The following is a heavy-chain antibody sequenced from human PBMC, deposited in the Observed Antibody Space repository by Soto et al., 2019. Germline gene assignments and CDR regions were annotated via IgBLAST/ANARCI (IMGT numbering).Heavy chain of an antibody. Sequence: GGSLRLSCAASGFTFSSHALHWVRQAPGKGLEWVAVISSDGSNKYYADSVKGRFTISRDNSKNTLYLQMNSLRAEDTAVYYCARVSSGQSCFDYWGQGTPVTVSS. CDR3: ARVSSGQSCFDY. CDR1: GFTFSSHA. CDR2: ISSDGSNK. J-gene: IGHJ4*02. V-gene: IGHV3-30-3*01. D-gene: IGHD5-12*01.